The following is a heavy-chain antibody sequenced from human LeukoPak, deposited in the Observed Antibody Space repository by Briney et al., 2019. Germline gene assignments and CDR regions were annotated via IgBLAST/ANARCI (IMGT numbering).Heavy chain of an antibody. CDR2: INSDGIIT. Sequence: GGSLRLSCAASGFTFSSYWMHWVRQAPGKGPVWVSRINSDGIITIYADSVKGRFTISRDNAKNTLYLQMNGLRAEDTAVYYCARSMYYYYMDVWGKGTTVTVSS. CDR1: GFTFSSYW. J-gene: IGHJ6*03. CDR3: ARSMYYYYMDV. V-gene: IGHV3-74*01.